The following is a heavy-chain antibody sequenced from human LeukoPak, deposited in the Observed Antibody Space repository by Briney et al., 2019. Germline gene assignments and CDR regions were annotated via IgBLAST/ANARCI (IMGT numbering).Heavy chain of an antibody. J-gene: IGHJ4*02. CDR2: IKQDGSDK. CDR3: AREVWGPEY. V-gene: IGHV3-7*01. D-gene: IGHD1-14*01. CDR1: GFTFAKYW. Sequence: GGSLRLSCAASGFTFAKYWMTWVRQAPGKGLEWVGNIKQDGSDKNYMDSVKGRFTISRDNTKNSVYLQMSSLRAEDTAVYYCAREVWGPEYWGQGTLVTVSS.